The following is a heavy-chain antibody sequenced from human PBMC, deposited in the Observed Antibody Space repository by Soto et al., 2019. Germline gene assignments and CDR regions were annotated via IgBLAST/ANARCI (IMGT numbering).Heavy chain of an antibody. J-gene: IGHJ4*02. V-gene: IGHV3-30-3*01. CDR2: ISYDGSNK. Sequence: QVQLVESGGGVVQPGRSLRLSCAASGFTFSSYAMHWVRQAPGKGLEWVAVISYDGSNKYYADSVKGRFTISRDNSKNTLYLQMNSLRAEDTAVYYCARDWGSSSSGQPPDYWGQGTLATVSS. CDR3: ARDWGSSSSGQPPDY. CDR1: GFTFSSYA. D-gene: IGHD6-6*01.